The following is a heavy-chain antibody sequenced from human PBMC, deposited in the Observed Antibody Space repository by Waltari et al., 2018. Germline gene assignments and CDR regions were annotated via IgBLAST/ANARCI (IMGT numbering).Heavy chain of an antibody. V-gene: IGHV4-34*01. D-gene: IGHD4-4*01. CDR3: ARWTTTRNFDY. CDR1: GGSFSGYY. Sequence: QVQLQQWGAGLLKPSETLSLTCAVYGGSFSGYYWHWIRQPPGKGLEWIGEINHSGSTNYNPSLKSRVTISVDTSKNQFSLKLSSVTAADTAVYYCARWTTTRNFDYWGQGTLVTVSS. CDR2: INHSGST. J-gene: IGHJ4*02.